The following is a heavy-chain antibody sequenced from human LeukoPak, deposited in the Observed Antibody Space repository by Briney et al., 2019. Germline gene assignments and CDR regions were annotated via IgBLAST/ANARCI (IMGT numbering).Heavy chain of an antibody. Sequence: SETLSLTCSVSDFSISSGYFWAWIRQPPGKGLEWIGRIYHTGTTYYDPSLKSRVTISVDTSRNQFSLKLTSVTAADTAVYYCARGAAANWGDFDYWGQGTLVTVSS. CDR2: IYHTGTT. CDR1: DFSISSGYF. J-gene: IGHJ4*02. D-gene: IGHD7-27*01. CDR3: ARGAAANWGDFDY. V-gene: IGHV4-38-2*02.